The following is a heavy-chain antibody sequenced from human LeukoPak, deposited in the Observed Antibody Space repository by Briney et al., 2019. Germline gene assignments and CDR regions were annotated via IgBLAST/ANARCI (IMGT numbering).Heavy chain of an antibody. V-gene: IGHV3-23*01. Sequence: PGGSLRLSCAASGFTFSNYAMSWVRQAPGKGLEWVSGMSGRGGRSYYADSVKGRFTISRDNSKNTLFLQMNSLRAEDTAVYYCAKDARVWFGELSSFDYWGQGTLVTVSS. D-gene: IGHD3-10*01. CDR2: MSGRGGRS. CDR3: AKDARVWFGELSSFDY. CDR1: GFTFSNYA. J-gene: IGHJ4*02.